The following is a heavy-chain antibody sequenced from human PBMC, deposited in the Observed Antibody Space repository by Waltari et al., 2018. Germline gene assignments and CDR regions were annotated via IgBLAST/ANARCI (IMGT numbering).Heavy chain of an antibody. D-gene: IGHD4-4*01. V-gene: IGHV4-59*01. CDR1: GGSISSYY. CDR2: IYYRWST. J-gene: IGHJ6*02. Sequence: QVQLQESGPGLVKPSETLSLTCTVSGGSISSYYWSWIRQPPGKGLEWIGYIYYRWSTNYNPSLKSRVTRSVDTSKNQFSLKLSSVTAADTAVYYWARERVTTVAKLRSYYYYGMDVWGQGTTVTVSS. CDR3: ARERVTTVAKLRSYYYYGMDV.